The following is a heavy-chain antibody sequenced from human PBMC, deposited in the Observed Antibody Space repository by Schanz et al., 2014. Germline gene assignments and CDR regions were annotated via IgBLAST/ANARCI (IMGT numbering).Heavy chain of an antibody. CDR2: INPKNGQT. Sequence: QVLLVQSGAEVKKPGASVKVSCKASGYRFIGYYVHWVRQAPGQGLEWMGWINPKNGQTNYAQKFQDRVTLTTATSTSTAYMDLRSLKSDDTAVYYCAREWWVAARVWDHNGLDVWGQGTTVIVSS. CDR1: GYRFIGYY. V-gene: IGHV1-2*02. D-gene: IGHD2-15*01. J-gene: IGHJ6*02. CDR3: AREWWVAARVWDHNGLDV.